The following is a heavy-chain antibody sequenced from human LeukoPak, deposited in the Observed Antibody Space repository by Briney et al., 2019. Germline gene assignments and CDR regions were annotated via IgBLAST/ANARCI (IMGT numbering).Heavy chain of an antibody. J-gene: IGHJ4*02. Sequence: GASVKVSCKASGYTFTSYGISWVRQAPGQGLEWMGWISAYNGNTNYAQKLQGRVTMTTDTSTSTAYMELRGLRSDDTAVYYCARAQYYYDSSGPPDYWGQGTLVTVSS. CDR3: ARAQYYYDSSGPPDY. CDR1: GYTFTSYG. D-gene: IGHD3-22*01. CDR2: ISAYNGNT. V-gene: IGHV1-18*01.